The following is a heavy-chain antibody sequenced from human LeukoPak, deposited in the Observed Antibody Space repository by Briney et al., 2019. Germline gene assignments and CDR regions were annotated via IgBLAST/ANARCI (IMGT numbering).Heavy chain of an antibody. Sequence: GASVKVSCKASGYTFTGYYMHWVRQAPGQGLEWMGWINPNSGGTNYAQKFQGRVTMTRDTSISTAYMELRSLRSDDTAVYYCARDYCTNSLCYNNWFDPWGQGTLVTVSS. V-gene: IGHV1-2*02. J-gene: IGHJ5*02. CDR1: GYTFTGYY. CDR3: ARDYCTNSLCYNNWFDP. CDR2: INPNSGGT. D-gene: IGHD2-8*01.